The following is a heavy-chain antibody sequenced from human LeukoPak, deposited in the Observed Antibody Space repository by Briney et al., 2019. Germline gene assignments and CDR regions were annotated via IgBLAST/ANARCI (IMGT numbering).Heavy chain of an antibody. CDR2: INPNSGGT. D-gene: IGHD3-10*01. V-gene: IGHV1-2*02. CDR3: ARAYITMVRGVKGY. CDR1: GYTFTGYY. J-gene: IGHJ4*02. Sequence: ASVKVSCKTSGYTFTGYYMHWVRQAPGQGLEWMGWINPNSGGTNYAQKFQGRVTMTRDTSISTAYMELSRLRSDDTAVYYCARAYITMVRGVKGYWGQGTLVTVSS.